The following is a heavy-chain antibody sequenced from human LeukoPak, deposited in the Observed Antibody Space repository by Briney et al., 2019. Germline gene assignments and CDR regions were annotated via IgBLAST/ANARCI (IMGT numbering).Heavy chain of an antibody. CDR1: GGSISSGGYY. J-gene: IGHJ4*02. D-gene: IGHD5-18*01. CDR3: ARGRAANTAMVTLFFDY. CDR2: IYYSGST. Sequence: PSETLSLNCTVSGGSISSGGYYWSWIRQHPGKGLEWIGYIYYSGSTYYNPSLKSRVTISVDTSKNQFSLKLSSVTAADTAVYYCARGRAANTAMVTLFFDYWGQGTLVTVSS. V-gene: IGHV4-31*03.